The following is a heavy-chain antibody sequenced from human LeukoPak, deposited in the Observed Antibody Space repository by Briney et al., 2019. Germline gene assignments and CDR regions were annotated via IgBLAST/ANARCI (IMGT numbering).Heavy chain of an antibody. D-gene: IGHD1-7*01. V-gene: IGHV1-69*05. Sequence: SVKVSCKASGGTFSSYAISWVRQAPGQGLEWMGGIIPIFGTANYAQKFQGRVTITTDESTSTAYMELSSLRSGDTAVYYCARDRGLWNYVLVYWGQGTLVTVSS. CDR1: GGTFSSYA. CDR3: ARDRGLWNYVLVY. CDR2: IIPIFGTA. J-gene: IGHJ4*02.